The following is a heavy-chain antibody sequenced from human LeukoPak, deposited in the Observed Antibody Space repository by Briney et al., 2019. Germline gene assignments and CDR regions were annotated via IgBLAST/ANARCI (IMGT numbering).Heavy chain of an antibody. CDR2: IIPIFGTA. Sequence: SVKVSCTASGGTFSSYGISWVRQAPGQGLEWMGGIIPIFGTANYAQKFQGRVTITADESTSTAYMELSSLRSEDTAVYYCARLDEYSSSSRYYGMDVWGQGTTVTVSS. D-gene: IGHD6-6*01. V-gene: IGHV1-69*13. CDR3: ARLDEYSSSSRYYGMDV. J-gene: IGHJ6*02. CDR1: GGTFSSYG.